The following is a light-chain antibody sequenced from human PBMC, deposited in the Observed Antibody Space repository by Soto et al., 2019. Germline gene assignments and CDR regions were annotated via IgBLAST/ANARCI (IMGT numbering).Light chain of an antibody. Sequence: EIVLTQSPGTLSLSPGERATLSCRASQSVSNNYLAWYQQKPGQAPRRLLFGASGRATGIPDRFSGSGSGTDCTLTISRLEPEDFAGYDCQQYGTSPTFGQGTKVEIK. CDR2: GAS. CDR3: QQYGTSPT. J-gene: IGKJ1*01. CDR1: QSVSNNY. V-gene: IGKV3-20*01.